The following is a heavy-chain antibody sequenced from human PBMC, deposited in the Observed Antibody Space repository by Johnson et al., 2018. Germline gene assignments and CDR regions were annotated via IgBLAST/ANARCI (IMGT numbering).Heavy chain of an antibody. V-gene: IGHV3-49*03. D-gene: IGHD3-16*02. CDR2: IRSKAYGGTT. CDR1: GFTFGDYA. Sequence: EVQLVESGGGLVQPGRSLRLSCTASGFTFGDYAMSWFRQAPGKGLEWVGFIRSKAYGGTTEYAASVKGRFTISRDDSKSIAYLQINSLKTEETAVYYCTRDLRDDYVWGSSRSNDAFDIWGQGTMVTVSS. J-gene: IGHJ3*02. CDR3: TRDLRDDYVWGSSRSNDAFDI.